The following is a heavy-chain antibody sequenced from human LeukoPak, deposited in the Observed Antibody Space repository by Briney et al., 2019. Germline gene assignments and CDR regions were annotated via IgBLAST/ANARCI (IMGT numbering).Heavy chain of an antibody. CDR3: ATDLYGDSGDY. D-gene: IGHD4-17*01. CDR2: FDPEDGET. V-gene: IGHV1-24*01. J-gene: IGHJ4*02. CDR1: GYTFIGYY. Sequence: ASVKVSCTASGYTFIGYYMHWVRQAPGKGLEWMGGFDPEDGETIYAQKFQGRVTMTEDTSTDTAYMELSSLRSEDTAVYYCATDLYGDSGDYWGQGTLVTVSS.